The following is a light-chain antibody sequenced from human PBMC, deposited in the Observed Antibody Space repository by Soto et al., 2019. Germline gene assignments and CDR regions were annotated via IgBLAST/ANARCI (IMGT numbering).Light chain of an antibody. Sequence: SYELTQPPSVSVAPGTTARITRGGNNIGSKSVHWYQQKPGQAPVLVIYYDSDRPSEIPERFSGSNSENTATLTISRVEAGDEGDYYCQVRYSSSVVFRGGTNRTV. V-gene: IGLV3-21*04. CDR2: YDS. J-gene: IGLJ2*01. CDR3: QVRYSSSVV. CDR1: NIGSKS.